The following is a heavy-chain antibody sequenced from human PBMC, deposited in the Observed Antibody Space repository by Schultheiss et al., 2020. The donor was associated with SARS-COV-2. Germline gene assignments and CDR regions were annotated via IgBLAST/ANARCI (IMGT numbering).Heavy chain of an antibody. CDR3: ARGGYSDRNFDY. CDR1: GASISSSNW. Sequence: SQTLSLTCAVSGASISSSNWWSWVRQPPGKGLEWIGEMYHSGSANYNPSLESRVTISVDKSKNQLSLKLSSVTAADTAVYYCARGGYSDRNFDYWGQGTLVTVSS. D-gene: IGHD6-13*01. V-gene: IGHV4-4*02. CDR2: MYHSGSA. J-gene: IGHJ4*02.